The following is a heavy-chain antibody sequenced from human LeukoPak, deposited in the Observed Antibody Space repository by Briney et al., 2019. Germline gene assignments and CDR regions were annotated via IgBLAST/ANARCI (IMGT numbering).Heavy chain of an antibody. CDR1: GFTFSSYS. CDR3: ARSFLSIAAAATDY. J-gene: IGHJ4*02. Sequence: GGSLRLSCAASGFTFSSYSMNWVRQAPGKGLEWVSSVSSSSSYIYYADSVKGRFTISRDNAKNSLYLQMNSLRAEDTAVYYCARSFLSIAAAATDYWGQGTLVTVSS. CDR2: VSSSSSYI. D-gene: IGHD6-13*01. V-gene: IGHV3-21*01.